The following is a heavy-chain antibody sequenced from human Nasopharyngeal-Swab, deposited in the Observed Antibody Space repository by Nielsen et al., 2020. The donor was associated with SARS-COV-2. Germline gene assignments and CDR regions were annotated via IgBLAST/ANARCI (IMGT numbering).Heavy chain of an antibody. CDR1: GFIFSNYW. J-gene: IGHJ4*02. V-gene: IGHV3-74*01. Sequence: GESLKISCAGSGFIFSNYWMYWVRQAPGKGLVWVSRIRGDGSDPTYADSVKGRFTISKDNAKNTMYLQMNSLRADDTAMYLGGRRREGVIGTVGADWGQGSLVTVSS. CDR3: GRRREGVIGTVGAD. D-gene: IGHD2/OR15-2a*01. CDR2: IRGDGSDP.